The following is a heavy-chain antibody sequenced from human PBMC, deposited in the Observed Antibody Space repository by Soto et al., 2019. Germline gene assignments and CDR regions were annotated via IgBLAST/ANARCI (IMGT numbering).Heavy chain of an antibody. CDR3: ARGGLYYDILTGFLSAAFDY. CDR2: IKQDGSEK. CDR1: GFTFSRYW. V-gene: IGHV3-7*01. J-gene: IGHJ4*02. D-gene: IGHD3-9*01. Sequence: PGGSLRLSCAASGFTFSRYWMSCVRQAPGKGLEWVANIKQDGSEKYYVDSVKGRFTISRDNAKNSLYLQMNSLRAEDTAVYYCARGGLYYDILTGFLSAAFDYWGQGTLVTVSS.